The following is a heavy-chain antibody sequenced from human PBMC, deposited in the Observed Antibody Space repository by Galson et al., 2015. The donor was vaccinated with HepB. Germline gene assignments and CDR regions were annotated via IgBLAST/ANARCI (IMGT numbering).Heavy chain of an antibody. D-gene: IGHD2-15*01. CDR3: ARDVDSEVGVGTMDV. V-gene: IGHV3-30*03. Sequence: SLRLSCAASGFTFRGHGMHWVRQVPGEGLDWVAAISNDGSRQLYTDSVEGRFTISRDDSKNTLYLQMNMLRHEDTSVYHCARDVDSEVGVGTMDVWGPGTTVVVSS. CDR1: GFTFRGHG. J-gene: IGHJ6*02. CDR2: ISNDGSRQ.